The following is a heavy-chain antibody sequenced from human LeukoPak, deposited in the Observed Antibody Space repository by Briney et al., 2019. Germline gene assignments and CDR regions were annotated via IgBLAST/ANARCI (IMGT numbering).Heavy chain of an antibody. D-gene: IGHD4-23*01. CDR2: IRYDGSNK. J-gene: IGHJ4*02. Sequence: GGSLRLSCAASGFTFSSYGMHWVRQAPGKGLEWVAFIRYDGSNKYYADSVKGRFTISRDNSKNTLYLQMNSLRAEDTAVYYCAKVLRQPGGNSVNYWGQGTLVTVSS. CDR3: AKVLRQPGGNSVNY. CDR1: GFTFSSYG. V-gene: IGHV3-30*02.